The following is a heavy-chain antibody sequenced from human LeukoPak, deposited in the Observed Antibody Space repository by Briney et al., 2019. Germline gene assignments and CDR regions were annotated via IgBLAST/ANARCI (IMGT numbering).Heavy chain of an antibody. V-gene: IGHV3-21*01. Sequence: GGSLRLSCAASGFTFTDYSMNWVRQAPGKGLEWVSSISTVSTYTRYEDSAKGRFTISRDNSKNLLYLQMSSLSAEDTAVYYCTRDGSGFYHYYYMDVWGKGTTVTVSS. J-gene: IGHJ6*03. CDR3: TRDGSGFYHYYYMDV. D-gene: IGHD6-25*01. CDR2: ISTVSTYT. CDR1: GFTFTDYS.